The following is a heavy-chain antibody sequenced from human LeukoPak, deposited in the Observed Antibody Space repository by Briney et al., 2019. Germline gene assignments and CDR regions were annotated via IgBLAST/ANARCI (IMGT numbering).Heavy chain of an antibody. CDR1: GYTFTSYD. J-gene: IGHJ4*02. CDR2: MNPNSGNT. CDR3: ARCLGLEYYFDY. Sequence: ASVKVSCKASGYTFTSYDINWVRQATGQGPEWMGWMNPNSGNTGYAQKFQGRVTMTRNTSISTAYMELSSLRSEDTAVYYCARCLGLEYYFDYWGQGTLVTVSS. D-gene: IGHD3-3*01. V-gene: IGHV1-8*01.